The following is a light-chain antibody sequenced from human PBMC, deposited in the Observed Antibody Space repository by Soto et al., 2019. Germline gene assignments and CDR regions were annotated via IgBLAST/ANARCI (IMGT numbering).Light chain of an antibody. CDR1: QTISSW. Sequence: TQSPSTLSGSVGDRFTITCRASQTISSWLAWYQQKPGQAPRLLIYDAYNRATGIPPRFSGSGSGTDFTLTISSLEPEDSAVYYCQQRHMWPITFGQGTRLEIK. V-gene: IGKV3-11*01. CDR3: QQRHMWPIT. CDR2: DAY. J-gene: IGKJ5*01.